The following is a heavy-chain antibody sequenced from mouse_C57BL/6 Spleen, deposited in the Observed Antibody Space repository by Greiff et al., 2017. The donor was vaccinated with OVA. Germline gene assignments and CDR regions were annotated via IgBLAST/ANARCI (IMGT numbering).Heavy chain of an antibody. CDR1: GFTFSDYG. D-gene: IGHD2-4*01. CDR3: ARNDYEWYFDV. J-gene: IGHJ1*03. Sequence: EVKLMESGGGLVKPGGSLKLSCAASGFTFSDYGMHWVRQAPEKGLEWVAYISSGSSTIYYADTVKGRFTISRDNAKNTLFLQMTSLRSEDTAMYYCARNDYEWYFDVWGTGTTVTVSS. V-gene: IGHV5-17*01. CDR2: ISSGSSTI.